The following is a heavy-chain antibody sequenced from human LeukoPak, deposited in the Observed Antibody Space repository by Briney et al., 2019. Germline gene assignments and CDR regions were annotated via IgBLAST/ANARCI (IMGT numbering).Heavy chain of an antibody. D-gene: IGHD2-15*01. Sequence: ETLSLTCTVSGDSMNTYYWNWIRQPPGKGLEWIGYIYNRESTNYNPSLKSRVTISIDTSKNQFSLKLISVTPADTAVCYCARRSWYFDYWGQGTLVTVSS. CDR1: GDSMNTYY. V-gene: IGHV4-59*01. J-gene: IGHJ4*02. CDR3: ARRSWYFDY. CDR2: IYNREST.